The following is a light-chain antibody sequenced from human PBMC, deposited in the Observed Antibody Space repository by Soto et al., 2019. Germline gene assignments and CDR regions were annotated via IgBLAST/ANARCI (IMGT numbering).Light chain of an antibody. CDR1: QGISSY. CDR3: QQLNSYPTIT. CDR2: AAS. J-gene: IGKJ5*01. V-gene: IGKV1-9*01. Sequence: DIQLTQSPSFLSASVGDRVTITCRASQGISSYLAWYQQKPGKAPKLLIYAASTLQSEVASRFSGSGSGTEFTLTISSLQPEDFATYYCQQLNSYPTITFGQGTRLDIK.